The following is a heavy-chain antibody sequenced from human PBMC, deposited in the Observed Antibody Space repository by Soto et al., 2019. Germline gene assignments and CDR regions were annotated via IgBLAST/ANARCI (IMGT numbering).Heavy chain of an antibody. CDR2: INAGNGNT. V-gene: IGHV1-3*01. Sequence: ASVKVSCKASGYTFTSYAMQWVRQAPGQRLEWMGWINAGNGNTKYSQKFQGRVTITRDTSASTAYMELSSLRSEDTAVYYCARGIVTGTTSNYYYYGMDVWGQGTTVTVSS. CDR1: GYTFTSYA. J-gene: IGHJ6*02. CDR3: ARGIVTGTTSNYYYYGMDV. D-gene: IGHD1-1*01.